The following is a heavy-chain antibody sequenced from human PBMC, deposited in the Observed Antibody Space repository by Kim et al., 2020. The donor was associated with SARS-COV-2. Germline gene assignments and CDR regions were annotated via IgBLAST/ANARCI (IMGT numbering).Heavy chain of an antibody. J-gene: IGHJ3*02. V-gene: IGHV4-34*01. D-gene: IGHD5-12*01. CDR3: ARAPSRGRWLQLHGRCAFDI. Sequence: SETLSLTCAVYGGSFSGYYWSWIRQPPGKGLEWIGEINHSGSTNYNPSLKSRVTKSVDTSKNQFSLKLSSVTAADTAVYYCARAPSRGRWLQLHGRCAFDIWGQGTMVTVSS. CDR1: GGSFSGYY. CDR2: INHSGST.